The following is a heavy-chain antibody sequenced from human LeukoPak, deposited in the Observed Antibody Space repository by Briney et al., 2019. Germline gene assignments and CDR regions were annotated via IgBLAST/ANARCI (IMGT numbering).Heavy chain of an antibody. Sequence: GGSLRLSCAASGFTFSSYSMNWVRQAPGKGLEWVSSISSSSSYMHSADSVKGRFTISRDNAKNSLYLQMNNLKAEDTAVYYCARGDLESTVTTFGYWGQGTLVTVSS. CDR1: GFTFSSYS. CDR3: ARGDLESTVTTFGY. J-gene: IGHJ4*02. CDR2: ISSSSSYM. V-gene: IGHV3-21*01. D-gene: IGHD4-17*01.